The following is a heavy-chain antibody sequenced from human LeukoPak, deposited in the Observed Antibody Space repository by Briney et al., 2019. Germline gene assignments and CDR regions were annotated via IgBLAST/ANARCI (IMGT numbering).Heavy chain of an antibody. CDR2: ISGSGGAT. Sequence: GGSLRLSCAASGFTFNTYGMSWVRQAPGKGLEWVSGISGSGGATYYADSVKGRFTISRDDPHNTLYLQMNSLRAEDTAVYYCAKSGRYCSGGSCYQEASLDYWGQGTLVTVSS. D-gene: IGHD2-15*01. CDR3: AKSGRYCSGGSCYQEASLDY. V-gene: IGHV3-23*01. CDR1: GFTFNTYG. J-gene: IGHJ4*02.